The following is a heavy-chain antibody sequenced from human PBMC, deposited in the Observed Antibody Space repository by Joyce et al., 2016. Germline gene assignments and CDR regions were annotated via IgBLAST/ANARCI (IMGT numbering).Heavy chain of an antibody. V-gene: IGHV3-21*01. Sequence: EVQLVESGGGLVKPGGSLRLSCAASGFTFSSYSMSWVRQAPVKGREWVSSLSSSSSYIKYTDSVKGRFTISRDNAKNSLYLQMNSLRVEDTAVYYCARSSYTNGIFDYWGQGTLVTVSS. D-gene: IGHD2-8*01. CDR3: ARSSYTNGIFDY. CDR1: GFTFSSYS. J-gene: IGHJ4*02. CDR2: LSSSSSYI.